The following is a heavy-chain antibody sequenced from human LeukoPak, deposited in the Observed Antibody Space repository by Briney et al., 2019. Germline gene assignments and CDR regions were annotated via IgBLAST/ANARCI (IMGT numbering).Heavy chain of an antibody. D-gene: IGHD1-1*01. CDR3: ARSGPRETPTGY. CDR2: ISSSSSYI. V-gene: IGHV3-21*01. CDR1: GFTSSSYS. Sequence: GGSLRLSCAASGFTSSSYSMNWVRQAPGKGLEWVSSISSSSSYIYYADSVKGRFTISRDNAKNSLYLQTNSLRAEDTAVYYCARSGPRETPTGYWGQGTLVTVSS. J-gene: IGHJ4*02.